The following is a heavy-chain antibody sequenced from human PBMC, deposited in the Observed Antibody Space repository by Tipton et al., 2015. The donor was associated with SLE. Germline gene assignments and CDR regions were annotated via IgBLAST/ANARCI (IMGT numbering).Heavy chain of an antibody. J-gene: IGHJ4*02. CDR1: EFTFSTYA. CDR3: ARGSRIAGPPYFDY. V-gene: IGHV3-23*01. CDR2: IGSSGGST. Sequence: SLRLSCAASEFTFSTYAMNWVRQAPGKGLEWVSGIGSSGGSTFYADSVKGRFTMSRDNSKNTLYLQMNSLRTEDTAIYYCARGSRIAGPPYFDYWGQGTLVTVSS. D-gene: IGHD1-26*01.